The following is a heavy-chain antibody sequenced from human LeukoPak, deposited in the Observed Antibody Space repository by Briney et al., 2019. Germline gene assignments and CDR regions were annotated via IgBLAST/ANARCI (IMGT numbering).Heavy chain of an antibody. J-gene: IGHJ4*02. Sequence: GGSLRLSCAASGFTFSNYTMNWVRQAPGKGLEWVSSISTSSSYIYFADSVKGRFTISRDNAKNSLSLQMNSLRADDTAVYYCARGQIYYDGSGFDYWGQGTLVTVSS. CDR2: ISTSSSYI. CDR1: GFTFSNYT. CDR3: ARGQIYYDGSGFDY. V-gene: IGHV3-21*01. D-gene: IGHD3-22*01.